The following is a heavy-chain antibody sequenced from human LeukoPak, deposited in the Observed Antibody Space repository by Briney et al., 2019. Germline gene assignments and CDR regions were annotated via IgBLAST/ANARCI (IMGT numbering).Heavy chain of an antibody. Sequence: SETLSLTCAVYGGSFSGYYWNWIRQPPAKGLDWIGEINHSGSTNYNPSLKSRVTISVDTSKNQFSLTLSSVTAADTAVYYCARVPYCSGGSCNYYYYYGMDVWGQGTTVTVSS. D-gene: IGHD2-15*01. CDR3: ARVPYCSGGSCNYYYYYGMDV. V-gene: IGHV4-34*01. J-gene: IGHJ6*02. CDR2: INHSGST. CDR1: GGSFSGYY.